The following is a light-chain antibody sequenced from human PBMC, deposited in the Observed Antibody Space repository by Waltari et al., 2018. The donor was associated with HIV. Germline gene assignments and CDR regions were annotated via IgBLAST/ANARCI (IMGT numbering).Light chain of an antibody. V-gene: IGLV1-51*01. J-gene: IGLJ1*01. Sequence: QSVLTQPPSVSAAPGQKIGISCSGANSNIGSNSVSWYQQSPGRAPQLLIYGKHRRPSETPDRFSGSKSGTSGTLDITGLQTGDEADYYCGTWDSGLNAYVFGSGTKVTVL. CDR3: GTWDSGLNAYV. CDR2: GKH. CDR1: NSNIGSNS.